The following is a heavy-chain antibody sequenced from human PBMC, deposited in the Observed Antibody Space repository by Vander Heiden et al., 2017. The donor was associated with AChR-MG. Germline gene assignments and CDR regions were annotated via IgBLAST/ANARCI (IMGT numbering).Heavy chain of an antibody. CDR3: AKPLWGATTPFDY. V-gene: IGHV3-23*01. CDR2: ISGSGGST. CDR1: GFTFSSHA. Sequence: EVQLLESGGGLVQPGGSLRLSCAASGFTFSSHAMSWVRQAPGKGLEWVSAISGSGGSTYYADSVKGRFTISRDNSKNTLYLQMNSLRAEDTAVYYCAKPLWGATTPFDYWGQGTLVTVSS. J-gene: IGHJ4*02. D-gene: IGHD1-26*01.